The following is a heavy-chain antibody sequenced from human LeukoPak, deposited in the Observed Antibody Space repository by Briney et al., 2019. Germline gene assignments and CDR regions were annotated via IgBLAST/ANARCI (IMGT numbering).Heavy chain of an antibody. Sequence: SETLSLTCAVYGGSFSDYYWSWIRQPPGKGLEWIGEINHSGTTNYNPSLKSRVTISVDTSKNQFSLKLSSVIAADTAVYYCARHYGPWGQGTLVTVSS. V-gene: IGHV4-34*01. CDR2: INHSGTT. D-gene: IGHD3-16*01. CDR3: ARHYGP. CDR1: GGSFSDYY. J-gene: IGHJ5*02.